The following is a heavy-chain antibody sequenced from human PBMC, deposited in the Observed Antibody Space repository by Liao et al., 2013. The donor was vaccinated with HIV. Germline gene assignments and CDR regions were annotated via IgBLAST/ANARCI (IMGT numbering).Heavy chain of an antibody. CDR1: GGSISSGDNY. D-gene: IGHD3-3*01. CDR3: ARGRLITIFGVVTSVGAFDI. CDR2: IYYSGST. V-gene: IGHV4-30-4*08. Sequence: QVQLQESGPGLVKPSQTLSLTCSVSGGSISSGDNYWSWIRQPQEGLEWIGFIYYSGSTSYNPSLKSRLTISVDTSKNQFSLKLSSVTAADTAVYYCARGRLITIFGVVTSVGAFDIWGQGTMVTVSS. J-gene: IGHJ3*02.